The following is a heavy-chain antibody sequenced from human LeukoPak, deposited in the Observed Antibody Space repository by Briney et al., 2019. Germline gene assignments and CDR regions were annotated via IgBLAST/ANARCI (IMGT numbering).Heavy chain of an antibody. D-gene: IGHD2-2*02. CDR2: IYTSGST. J-gene: IGHJ6*03. CDR3: ARQVGLYRYYYMDV. CDR1: GGSISSYY. Sequence: SETLSLTCTVSGGSISSYYWSWIRQPPGKGLEWIGYIYTSGSTNYNPSLKSRVTISVDTSKNQFSLKLSSVTAADTAVYYCARQVGLYRYYYMDVWGKGTTVTVSS. V-gene: IGHV4-4*09.